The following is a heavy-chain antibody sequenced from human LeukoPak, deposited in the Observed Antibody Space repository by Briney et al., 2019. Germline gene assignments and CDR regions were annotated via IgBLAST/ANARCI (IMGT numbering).Heavy chain of an antibody. CDR3: AKRGESCSSTNCLKYYFDY. J-gene: IGHJ4*02. CDR2: IGGGGGDT. CDR1: GFTFSSFA. D-gene: IGHD2-2*01. V-gene: IGHV3-23*01. Sequence: GGSLRLSCAASGFTFSSFAMSWVRQAPGKGLEWVSAIGGGGGDTYYADSVKGRFTISRDNTKNTLYLQMNSLRAEDTAVYYCAKRGESCSSTNCLKYYFDYWGQGTLVTVSS.